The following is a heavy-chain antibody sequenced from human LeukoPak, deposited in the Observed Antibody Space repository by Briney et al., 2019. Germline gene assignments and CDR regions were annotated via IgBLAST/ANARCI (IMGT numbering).Heavy chain of an antibody. CDR3: ARGRDGAGDY. V-gene: IGHV3-21*01. CDR2: ISSSRSYI. J-gene: IGHJ4*02. Sequence: PGGSLRLSCAASGFTFSSYSMNWVREAQGKGVEWVSSISSSRSYIYYADSVKGRFTICRDNAKNSMYVKMNSLRAEDTAVYYCARGRDGAGDYWGQGTLVTVSS. D-gene: IGHD3-10*01. CDR1: GFTFSSYS.